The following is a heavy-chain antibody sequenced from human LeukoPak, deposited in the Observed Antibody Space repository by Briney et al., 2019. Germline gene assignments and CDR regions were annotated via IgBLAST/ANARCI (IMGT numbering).Heavy chain of an antibody. J-gene: IGHJ6*02. D-gene: IGHD1-26*01. Sequence: ASVTVSCKASGYTFTSYDINWVRQAPGQGLEWMGWMNPNSGNTGYAQKFQGRVTMTRNTSISTAYMELSSLRSEDTAVYYCARVGADHYYYYYGMDVWGQGTTVTVSS. CDR3: ARVGADHYYYYYGMDV. V-gene: IGHV1-8*01. CDR1: GYTFTSYD. CDR2: MNPNSGNT.